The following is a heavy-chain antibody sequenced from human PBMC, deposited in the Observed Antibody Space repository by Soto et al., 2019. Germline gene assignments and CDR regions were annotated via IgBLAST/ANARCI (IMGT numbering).Heavy chain of an antibody. J-gene: IGHJ4*02. V-gene: IGHV3-23*01. Sequence: GGSLRLSCAASGFTFSSYAMSWVRQAPGKGLEWVSAISGSGGSTYYADSVKGRFTISRDNSKNTLYLQMNSLRAEDAAVYYCANPVLGYGGDDDSYDFDYWGQGTLVTVSS. CDR2: ISGSGGST. CDR3: ANPVLGYGGDDDSYDFDY. D-gene: IGHD5-12*01. CDR1: GFTFSSYA.